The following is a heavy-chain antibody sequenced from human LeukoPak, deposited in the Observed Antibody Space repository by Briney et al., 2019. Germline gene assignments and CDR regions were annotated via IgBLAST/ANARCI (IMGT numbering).Heavy chain of an antibody. V-gene: IGHV3-53*01. CDR2: IYGDGRT. D-gene: IGHD3-3*01. J-gene: IGHJ4*02. CDR1: GFSVRNNY. Sequence: PGGSLRLSCVVSGFSVRNNYIIWVRQAPGNGLERVSVIYGDGRTSHSASVRGRFTISRDNSKNIVSLQMNNLRAEDTAVYYCARGRGLGVVSPYFDYWGQGTLVTVSS. CDR3: ARGRGLGVVSPYFDY.